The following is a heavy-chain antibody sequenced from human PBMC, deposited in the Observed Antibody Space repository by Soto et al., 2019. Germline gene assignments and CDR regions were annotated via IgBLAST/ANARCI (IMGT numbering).Heavy chain of an antibody. CDR2: IYYSGST. J-gene: IGHJ4*02. V-gene: IGHV4-31*03. D-gene: IGHD3-16*02. CDR1: GGSISSGGYY. CDR3: ARGAHLGELSPPYYFDY. Sequence: QVQLQESGPGLVKPSQTLSLTCTVSGGSISSGGYYWSWIRQHPGKGLEWIGYIYYSGSTYYNPSLKSRVTISVDTSKNQFSLKLSSVTAADTAVYYCARGAHLGELSPPYYFDYWGQGTLVTVSS.